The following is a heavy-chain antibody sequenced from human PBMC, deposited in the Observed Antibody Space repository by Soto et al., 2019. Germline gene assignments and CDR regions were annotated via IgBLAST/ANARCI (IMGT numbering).Heavy chain of an antibody. Sequence: SETLSLTCAVSGGSISSGGYYWSWIRQHPGKGLEWIGYIYYSGSTYYNPSLKSRVTISVDTSKNQFSLKLSSVTAADTAVYYCARHFGDNWFDPWGQGTLVTVSS. D-gene: IGHD3-10*01. CDR1: GGSISSGGYY. CDR2: IYYSGST. J-gene: IGHJ5*02. CDR3: ARHFGDNWFDP. V-gene: IGHV4-31*11.